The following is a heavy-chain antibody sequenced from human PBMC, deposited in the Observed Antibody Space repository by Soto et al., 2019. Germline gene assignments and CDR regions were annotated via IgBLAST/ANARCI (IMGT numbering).Heavy chain of an antibody. CDR2: IGTAGDT. Sequence: EVQLVESGGGLVQPGGSLRLSCAASGFTFSSYDMHWVRQATGKGLEWVSAIGTAGDTYYPGSVKGRFTISRENAKNSLYLQMNSLRAGDTAVYYCARGGPFGVYGMDVWGQGTTVTVSS. CDR3: ARGGPFGVYGMDV. CDR1: GFTFSSYD. J-gene: IGHJ6*02. D-gene: IGHD3-16*01. V-gene: IGHV3-13*01.